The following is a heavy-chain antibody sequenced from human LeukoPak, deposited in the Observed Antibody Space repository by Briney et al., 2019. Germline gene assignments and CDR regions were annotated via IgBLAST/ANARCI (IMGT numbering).Heavy chain of an antibody. CDR1: GGSFSGHY. CDR2: IYYSGST. Sequence: SETLSLTCSVYGGSFSGHYWSWIRQPPGKGLEWIGYIYYSGSTNYNPSLKSRVAISVDTSKNQVPLRLSSVTAADTAVYYCARGGSIVGTTPHDTFDIWGQGTVVTVSS. V-gene: IGHV4-59*11. D-gene: IGHD1-26*01. J-gene: IGHJ3*02. CDR3: ARGGSIVGTTPHDTFDI.